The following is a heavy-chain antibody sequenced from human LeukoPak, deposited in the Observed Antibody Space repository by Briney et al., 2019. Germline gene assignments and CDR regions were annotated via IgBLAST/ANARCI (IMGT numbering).Heavy chain of an antibody. CDR3: AKDKEDCSSTSCYRYFDY. V-gene: IGHV3-43*01. J-gene: IGHJ4*02. CDR1: GFTFDDYT. Sequence: PGGSLRLSCAASGFTFDDYTMHWVRQAPGKGLEWVSLISWDGGSTYYADSVKGRFTISRDNSKNSLYLQMNSLRTEDTALYYCAKDKEDCSSTSCYRYFDYWGRGTLVTVSS. CDR2: ISWDGGST. D-gene: IGHD2-2*01.